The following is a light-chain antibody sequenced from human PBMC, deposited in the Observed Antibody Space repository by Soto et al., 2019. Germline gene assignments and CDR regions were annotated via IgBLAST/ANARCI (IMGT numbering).Light chain of an antibody. CDR1: SSDVGGYNY. CDR2: DVS. CDR3: CSYAGTYTKV. J-gene: IGLJ2*01. Sequence: QSALTQSRSVSGSPGQSVTISCTGTSSDVGGYNYVSWYQQHPGKAPKLMIYDVSKRPSGVPDRFSGSKSGNTASLTISGLQAEDEAEYYCCSYAGTYTKVFGGGTKLTVL. V-gene: IGLV2-11*01.